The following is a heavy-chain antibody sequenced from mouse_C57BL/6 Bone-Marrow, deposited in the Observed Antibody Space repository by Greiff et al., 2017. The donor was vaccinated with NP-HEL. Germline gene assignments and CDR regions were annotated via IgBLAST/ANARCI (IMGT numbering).Heavy chain of an antibody. CDR3: ARARLEFGYYYAMDY. CDR2: INPSNGGT. V-gene: IGHV1-53*01. J-gene: IGHJ4*01. CDR1: GYTFTSYW. Sequence: QVQLQQPGTELVKPGASVKLSCKASGYTFTSYWMHWVQQRPGQGLEWIGNINPSNGGTNYNEKFKSKATLTVDKSSSTAYMQLSSLTSEDSAVYYCARARLEFGYYYAMDYWGQGTSVTVSS. D-gene: IGHD3-1*01.